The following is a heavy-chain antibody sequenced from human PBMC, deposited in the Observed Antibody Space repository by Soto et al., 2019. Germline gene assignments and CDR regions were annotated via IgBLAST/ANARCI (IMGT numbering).Heavy chain of an antibody. Sequence: SGPTLVNPTQTLTLTCTFSVFSLSTSGMCVSWIRQPPGKALEWLARIDWDDDKYYSTSLKTRLTISKDTSKNQVVLTMTNMDPVDTATYYCARISGPLYYYGMDVWGQGTTVTVSS. D-gene: IGHD6-25*01. CDR2: IDWDDDK. CDR1: VFSLSTSGMC. J-gene: IGHJ6*02. CDR3: ARISGPLYYYGMDV. V-gene: IGHV2-70*11.